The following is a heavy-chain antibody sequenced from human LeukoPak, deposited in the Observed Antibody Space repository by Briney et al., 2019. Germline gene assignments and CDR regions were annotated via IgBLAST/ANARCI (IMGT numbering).Heavy chain of an antibody. CDR2: IYYSGST. CDR1: GGSISSYY. Sequence: SETLSLTCTGSGGSISSYYWSWIRQPPGKGLEWIGYIYYSGSTNYYPSLKSRVTISVDTFKNQFSLKLSSVTAADTAVYYCARGDYDSSGYYLFDYWGQGTLVTVSS. D-gene: IGHD3-22*01. V-gene: IGHV4-59*01. CDR3: ARGDYDSSGYYLFDY. J-gene: IGHJ4*02.